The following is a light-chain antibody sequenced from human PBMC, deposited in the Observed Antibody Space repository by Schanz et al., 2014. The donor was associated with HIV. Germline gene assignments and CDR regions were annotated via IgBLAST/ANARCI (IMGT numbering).Light chain of an antibody. CDR1: SSDIGAFNF. CDR2: DVG. J-gene: IGLJ2*01. CDR3: AVWDDSLNGVV. Sequence: QSALTQPRSVSGSPGQSITISCTGTSSDIGAFNFVSWYQHHPGKAPKVIIYDVGKRPSGVPDRFSGSKSGNAASLAISGLQSEDEADYYCAVWDDSLNGVVFGGGTKLTVL. V-gene: IGLV2-11*01.